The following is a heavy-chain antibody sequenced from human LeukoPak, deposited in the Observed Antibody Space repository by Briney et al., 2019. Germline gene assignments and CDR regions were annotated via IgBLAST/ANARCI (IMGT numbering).Heavy chain of an antibody. CDR1: GFTFSIFW. J-gene: IGHJ4*02. D-gene: IGHD2-2*01. CDR2: IKGDGSGT. Sequence: GGSLRLSCAASGFTFSIFWMRWVRQAPGRGLEWVSHIKGDGSGTNYADSVKGRFTISRDNAKNTLYLQMNSLRAEDTAVYYCARDGFPPAADSWGQGTLVTVSP. CDR3: ARDGFPPAADS. V-gene: IGHV3-74*01.